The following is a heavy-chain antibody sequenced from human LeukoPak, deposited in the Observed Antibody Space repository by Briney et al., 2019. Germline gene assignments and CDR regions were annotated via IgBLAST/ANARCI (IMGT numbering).Heavy chain of an antibody. CDR3: ARDPGKEMATTDY. V-gene: IGHV1-2*06. Sequence: ASVKVSCKASRYTFTGYYMHWVRQAPGQGLEWMGRINPNSGGTNYAQKFQGRVTMTRDTSISTAYMELSRLGSDDTAVYYCARDPGKEMATTDYWGQGTLVTVSS. D-gene: IGHD5-24*01. J-gene: IGHJ4*02. CDR2: INPNSGGT. CDR1: RYTFTGYY.